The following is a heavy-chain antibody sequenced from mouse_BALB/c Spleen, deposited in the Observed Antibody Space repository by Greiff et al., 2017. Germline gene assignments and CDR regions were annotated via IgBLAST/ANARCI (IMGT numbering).Heavy chain of an antibody. J-gene: IGHJ4*01. D-gene: IGHD2-14*01. V-gene: IGHV1S132*01. CDR3: ARNYRYDDAMDY. CDR1: GYTFTSYW. Sequence: QVQLKESGAELVKPGASVKLSCKTSGYTFTSYWIQWVKQRPGQGLGWIGEIFPGTGTTYYNEKFKGKATLTIDTSSSTAYMQLSSLTSEDSAVYFCARNYRYDDAMDYWGQGTSVTVSS. CDR2: IFPGTGTT.